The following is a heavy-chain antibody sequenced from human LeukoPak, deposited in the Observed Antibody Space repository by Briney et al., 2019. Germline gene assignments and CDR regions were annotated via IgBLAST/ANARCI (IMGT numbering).Heavy chain of an antibody. CDR1: GFTFSDYY. V-gene: IGHV3-11*05. CDR3: ARGGCSGYDWVDY. CDR2: ISSSSSYT. J-gene: IGHJ4*02. D-gene: IGHD5-12*01. Sequence: GGSLRLSCAASGFTFSDYYMSWIRQAPGKGLEWVSYISSSSSYTNYADSVKGRFTISRDNAKNSLYLQMNSLRAEDTAVYYCARGGCSGYDWVDYWGQGTLVTVSS.